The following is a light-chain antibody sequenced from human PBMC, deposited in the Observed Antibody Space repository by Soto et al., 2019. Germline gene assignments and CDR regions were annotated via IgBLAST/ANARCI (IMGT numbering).Light chain of an antibody. J-gene: IGKJ4*01. V-gene: IGKV1-39*01. CDR3: QQYQSFSLT. CDR1: QSISNH. Sequence: DIQMTQSPSSLSASVEDRVIITCRASQSISNHLNWYQQKPGKAPKLLIFAASSLQSGVPSRFSGSRSGPDFTLTISSLQPDDFATYYCQQYQSFSLTFGGGTKVDIK. CDR2: AAS.